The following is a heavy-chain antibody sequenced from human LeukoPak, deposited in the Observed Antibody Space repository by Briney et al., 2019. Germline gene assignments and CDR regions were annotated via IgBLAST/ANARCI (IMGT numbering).Heavy chain of an antibody. CDR2: IYSGGST. D-gene: IGHD2-21*02. CDR1: GFIVSSNY. CDR3: ARDFCGGDCYPDDAFDI. Sequence: GGSLRLSCAASGFIVSSNYMSWVRQAPGKGLEWVSVIYSGGSTYYADSVKGRFTISRDNSKNTLYLQMNSLRAEDTAVYYCARDFCGGDCYPDDAFDIWGQGTMVTVSS. J-gene: IGHJ3*02. V-gene: IGHV3-53*01.